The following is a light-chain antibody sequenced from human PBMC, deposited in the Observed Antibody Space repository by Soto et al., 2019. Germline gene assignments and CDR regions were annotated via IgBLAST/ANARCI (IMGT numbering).Light chain of an antibody. CDR2: GAS. J-gene: IGKJ1*01. Sequence: EIVLTQSPGTLSFPPGEIATLSCSASQSVSSSYLAWYQQKAGQAPRLLIYGASNRATGIPDRFSGSGSGTDFILTISRLEPEDFAVYYCQQRSNWPRTCGQGTKVDIK. V-gene: IGKV3D-20*02. CDR1: QSVSSSY. CDR3: QQRSNWPRT.